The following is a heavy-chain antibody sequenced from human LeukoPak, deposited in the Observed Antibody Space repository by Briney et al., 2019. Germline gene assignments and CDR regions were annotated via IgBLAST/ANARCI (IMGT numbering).Heavy chain of an antibody. D-gene: IGHD6-6*01. CDR2: INAYNGNT. CDR1: GYTFTSYG. CDR3: ARGEYSSVSYYYYYYMDV. V-gene: IGHV1-18*01. J-gene: IGHJ6*03. Sequence: ASVKVSCKASGYTFTSYGISWVRQAPGQGLEWMGWINAYNGNTNYAQKLQGRVTMTTDTSTSTAYMELRSLRSDDTAVYYCARGEYSSVSYYYYYYMDVWGKGTTVTVSS.